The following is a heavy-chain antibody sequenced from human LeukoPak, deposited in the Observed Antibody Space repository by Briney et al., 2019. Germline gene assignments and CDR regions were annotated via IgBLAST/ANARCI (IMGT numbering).Heavy chain of an antibody. CDR1: GFTFSSYS. J-gene: IGHJ4*02. CDR3: ARDRHNWNYRENFDY. V-gene: IGHV3-48*04. CDR2: ISSSSSTI. Sequence: PGGSLRLSCSVFGFTFSSYSMNWVRQAPGKGLGWVSYISSSSSTIYYADSVKGRFTISRDNAKNSLYLQMNSLRAEDTAVYYCARDRHNWNYRENFDYWGQGTLVTVSS. D-gene: IGHD1-7*01.